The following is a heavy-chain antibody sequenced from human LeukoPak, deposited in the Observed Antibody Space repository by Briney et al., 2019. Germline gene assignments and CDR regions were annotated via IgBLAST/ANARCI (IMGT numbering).Heavy chain of an antibody. D-gene: IGHD2-15*01. J-gene: IGHJ5*02. CDR1: GFTFSSYG. CDR3: AKDYGGSCLTP. Sequence: GGSLRLSCAASGFTFSSYGMHWVRQAPGKGLEWVAVISYDGSNKYYADSVKGRFTISRDNSKNTLYLQMNSLRAEDTAVYYCAKDYGGSCLTPWGQGTLVTVSS. CDR2: ISYDGSNK. V-gene: IGHV3-30*18.